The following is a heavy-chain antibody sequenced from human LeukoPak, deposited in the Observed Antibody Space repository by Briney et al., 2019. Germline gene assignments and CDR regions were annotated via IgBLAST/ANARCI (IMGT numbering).Heavy chain of an antibody. V-gene: IGHV1-3*01. CDR3: ARDNFGGFGELLQTGPGYFDY. CDR1: GYTFTSYA. CDR2: INAGNGNT. Sequence: ASVKVSCKASGYTFTSYAMHWVRQAPGQRLEWMGWINAGNGNTKYSRKFQGRVTITRDTSASTAYMELSSLRSEDTAVYYCARDNFGGFGELLQTGPGYFDYWGQGTLVTVSS. J-gene: IGHJ4*02. D-gene: IGHD3-10*01.